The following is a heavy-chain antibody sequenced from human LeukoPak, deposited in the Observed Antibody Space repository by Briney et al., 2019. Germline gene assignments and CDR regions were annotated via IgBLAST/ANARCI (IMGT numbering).Heavy chain of an antibody. Sequence: GRSLRLSCAASGFTFSSYGMHWVRQAPGKGLEWVAVISYDGSNKYYADSVKGRFTISRDNSKNSLYLQMNSLRAEDTAVYYCATYYYASGSSDWGQGTLVTVSS. D-gene: IGHD3-10*01. J-gene: IGHJ4*02. V-gene: IGHV3-30*03. CDR2: ISYDGSNK. CDR3: ATYYYASGSSD. CDR1: GFTFSSYG.